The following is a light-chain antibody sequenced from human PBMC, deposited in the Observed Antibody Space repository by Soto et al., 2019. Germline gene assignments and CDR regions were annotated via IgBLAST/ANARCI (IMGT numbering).Light chain of an antibody. CDR3: QQYGSSPWA. V-gene: IGKV3-20*01. CDR2: GAS. Sequence: EIVLTQSPATLSVSPGERATLSCRAIQSVSSSYLAWYQQKPGQAPRLLISGASSRATGIPDRFSGSGSGTDFTLTISRLEPEDSAVYYCQQYGSSPWAFGQGTKVDIK. CDR1: QSVSSSY. J-gene: IGKJ1*01.